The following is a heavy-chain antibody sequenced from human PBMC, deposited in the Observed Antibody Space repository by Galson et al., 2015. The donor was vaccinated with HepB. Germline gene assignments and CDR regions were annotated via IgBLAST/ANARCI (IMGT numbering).Heavy chain of an antibody. Sequence: SVKVSCKASGYTFTSYGISWVRQAPGQGLEWMGWISAYNGNTNYAQKLQGRVTMTTDTSTSTAYMELRSLRSDDTAVYYCARGSDYYDSSGGAFDIWGQGTMVTVSS. J-gene: IGHJ3*02. CDR1: GYTFTSYG. CDR3: ARGSDYYDSSGGAFDI. D-gene: IGHD3-22*01. CDR2: ISAYNGNT. V-gene: IGHV1-18*01.